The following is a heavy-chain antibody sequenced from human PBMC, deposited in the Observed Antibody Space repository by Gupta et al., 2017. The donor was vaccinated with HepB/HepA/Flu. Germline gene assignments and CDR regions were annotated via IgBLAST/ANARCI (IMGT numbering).Heavy chain of an antibody. D-gene: IGHD2-21*02. CDR1: GYTFTGYY. CDR3: ARDRGIVVVTFDAFDI. Sequence: QVQLVQSGAEVKKPGASVKVSCKASGYTFTGYYMHWVRQAPGQGLEWMGWINPNSGGTNYAQKFQGRVTMTRDTSISTAYMELSRLRSDDTAVYYCARDRGIVVVTFDAFDIWGQGTMVTVSS. CDR2: INPNSGGT. V-gene: IGHV1-2*02. J-gene: IGHJ3*02.